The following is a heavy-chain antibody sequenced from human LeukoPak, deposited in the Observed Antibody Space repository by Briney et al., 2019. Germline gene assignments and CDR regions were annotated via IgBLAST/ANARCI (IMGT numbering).Heavy chain of an antibody. CDR2: VNADGGNT. CDR1: GFTFSSYA. Sequence: GGSLRLSCAASGFTFSSYAMSWVRQAPGKGLEWVSTVNADGGNTYYADSVKGRITTSRDNSKSTLILQMNSLRVKDTALYYCTKRVKYGGTWDHFAVWAQGTGVSVPS. J-gene: IGHJ4*02. CDR3: TKRVKYGGTWDHFAV. V-gene: IGHV3-23*01. D-gene: IGHD3-3*02.